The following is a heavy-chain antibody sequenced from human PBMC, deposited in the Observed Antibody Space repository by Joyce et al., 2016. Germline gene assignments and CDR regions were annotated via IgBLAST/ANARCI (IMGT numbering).Heavy chain of an antibody. CDR2: MYNSEST. V-gene: IGHV4-61*01. J-gene: IGHJ6*02. D-gene: IGHD3-10*01. CDR3: ATSLPSRVGGFQFFGMDV. CDR1: GDSFSGTSYY. Sequence: HLQESGPGLVKPSETLSLTCTISGDSFSGTSYYWSWIRQSPGKGLEWLGFMYNSESTHDNPSLGGRRSISVGAAKKQFSLRLTSVTSADTAMYYCATSLPSRVGGFQFFGMDVWGQGTTVIVS.